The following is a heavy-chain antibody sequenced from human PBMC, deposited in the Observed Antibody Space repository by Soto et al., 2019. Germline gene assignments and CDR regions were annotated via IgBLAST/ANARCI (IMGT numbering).Heavy chain of an antibody. V-gene: IGHV3-20*04. Sequence: GGSLRLSCAASGFTFDDYGMSWVRQAPGKGLEWVSGINWNGGSTGYADSVKGRFTISRDNAKNSLYLQMNSLRAEDTALYYCVRVRGYYDILTGQFDPWGQGTLVTVSS. CDR2: INWNGGST. D-gene: IGHD3-9*01. CDR1: GFTFDDYG. J-gene: IGHJ5*02. CDR3: VRVRGYYDILTGQFDP.